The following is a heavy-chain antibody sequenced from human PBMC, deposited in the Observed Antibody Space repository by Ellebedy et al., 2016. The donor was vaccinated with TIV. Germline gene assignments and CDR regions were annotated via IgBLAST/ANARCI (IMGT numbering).Heavy chain of an antibody. V-gene: IGHV1-46*01. J-gene: IGHJ6*02. CDR2: INPSGGST. CDR3: ARRYRYYDSSGYGMDA. Sequence: ASVKVSXXASGYTFTSYYMHWVRQAPGQGLEWMGIINPSGGSTSYAQKFQGRVTMTRDTSTSTVYMELSSLRSEDTAVYYCARRYRYYDSSGYGMDAWGQGTTVTVSS. D-gene: IGHD3-22*01. CDR1: GYTFTSYY.